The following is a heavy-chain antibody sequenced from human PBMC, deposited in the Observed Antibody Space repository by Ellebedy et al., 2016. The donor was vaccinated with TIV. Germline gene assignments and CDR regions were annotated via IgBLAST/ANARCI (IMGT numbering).Heavy chain of an antibody. CDR3: AAGNDGGWFDP. CDR2: MNPNNGDT. D-gene: IGHD1-1*01. J-gene: IGHJ5*02. V-gene: IGHV1-8*01. CDR1: GYTFTSYD. Sequence: AASVKVSCKASGYTFTSYDIDWVRQATGQGLEWMGWMNPNNGDTGYAQKFQGRVTITADKSTTTAYMELSSLRSEDTAVYYCAAGNDGGWFDPWGQGTLVTVSS.